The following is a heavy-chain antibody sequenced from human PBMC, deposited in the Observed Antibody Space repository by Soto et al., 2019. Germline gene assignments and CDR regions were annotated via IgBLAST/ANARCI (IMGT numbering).Heavy chain of an antibody. Sequence: QVQLVESGGGLVRPGGSLRLSCEASGFTFRDYYMTWFRQAPGKGLEWLSYIDSSTKYTNYADSVKGRFTISRDNAKNSLYLKMHSLRADDTAVYYCAREYYYSMDVWGQGTMVTVSS. CDR2: IDSSTKYT. V-gene: IGHV3-11*05. CDR1: GFTFRDYY. CDR3: AREYYYSMDV. J-gene: IGHJ6*02.